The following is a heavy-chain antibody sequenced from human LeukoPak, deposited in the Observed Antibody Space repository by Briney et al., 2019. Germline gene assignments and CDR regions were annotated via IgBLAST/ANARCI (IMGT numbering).Heavy chain of an antibody. J-gene: IGHJ4*02. Sequence: GPVKVSCKASGYTFTSYDINWVRQATGQGLEWMGWMNPNSGNTGYAQKFQGRVTITRNTSISTAYMELSSLRSEDTAVYYCAKRGPSDVRCSSIGCPPDYWGQGTLVTVSS. CDR2: MNPNSGNT. CDR1: GYTFTSYD. CDR3: AKRGPSDVRCSSIGCPPDY. V-gene: IGHV1-8*03. D-gene: IGHD2-2*01.